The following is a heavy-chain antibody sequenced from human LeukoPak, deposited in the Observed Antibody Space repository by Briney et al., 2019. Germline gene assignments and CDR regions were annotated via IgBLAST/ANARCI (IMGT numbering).Heavy chain of an antibody. D-gene: IGHD6-13*01. CDR1: GFTFDDYA. V-gene: IGHV3-9*01. CDR3: AKDGGSSLYYYGMDV. CDR2: ISWNSGSI. Sequence: GGSLRLSCAASGFTFDDYAMHWVRQAPGKGLEWVSSISWNSGSIGYADSVKGRFTISRDNAKNSLYLQMNSLRAEDTALHYCAKDGGSSLYYYGMDVWGQGTTVTVSS. J-gene: IGHJ6*02.